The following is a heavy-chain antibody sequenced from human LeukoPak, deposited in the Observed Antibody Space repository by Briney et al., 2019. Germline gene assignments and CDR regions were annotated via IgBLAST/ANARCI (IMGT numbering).Heavy chain of an antibody. CDR2: ISTSSSYI. CDR1: GFTFSRYN. CDR3: AKDLNYDILTGYSFDY. Sequence: GGSLRLSCAASGFTFSRYNMNWVRQAPGKGLEWVSSISTSSSYIYYADSVKGRFTISRDNAKNSLYLQMNSLRAEDTALYYCAKDLNYDILTGYSFDYWGQGTLVTVSS. D-gene: IGHD3-9*01. J-gene: IGHJ4*02. V-gene: IGHV3-21*04.